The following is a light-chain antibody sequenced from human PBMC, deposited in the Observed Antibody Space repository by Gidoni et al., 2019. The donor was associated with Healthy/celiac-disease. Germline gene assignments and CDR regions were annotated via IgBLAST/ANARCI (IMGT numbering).Light chain of an antibody. Sequence: EIVLTQSPATLSVSPGERATFSCRASQSVSSNLAWYQQKPGQVPRLLIYGASTRATGIPARFSGSGSGTEFTLTISSLQSEDFAVYYCQQYNNWPPYTFGQGTKLEIK. CDR3: QQYNNWPPYT. J-gene: IGKJ2*01. V-gene: IGKV3-15*01. CDR1: QSVSSN. CDR2: GAS.